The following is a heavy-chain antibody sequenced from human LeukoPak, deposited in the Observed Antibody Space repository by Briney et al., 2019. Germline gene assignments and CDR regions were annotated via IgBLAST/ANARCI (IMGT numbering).Heavy chain of an antibody. V-gene: IGHV2-70*11. J-gene: IGHJ4*02. CDR1: GFSLSSREVC. D-gene: IGHD3-10*01. CDR3: ARGSGSYTPLDY. Sequence: SGPTLVNPTQTLTLSCTFSGFSLSSREVCVSWIRQPPGKALEWLARIDWDGDQYYNTTLKTRLTVSKDTSKNQVVLTMTNMDPVDTATYYCARGSGSYTPLDYWGPGTLVTVSS. CDR2: IDWDGDQ.